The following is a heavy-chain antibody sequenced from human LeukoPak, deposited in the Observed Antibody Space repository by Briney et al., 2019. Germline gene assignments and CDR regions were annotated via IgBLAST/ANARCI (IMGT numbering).Heavy chain of an antibody. CDR2: ISGCGTT. CDR3: AKSSAYYTNWFDP. V-gene: IGHV3-23*01. Sequence: PGGSLRLSCAASGFTFSNYAMNWVRQAPGKGLERVSSISGCGTTYYADSVKGRFTISRDNSKNALYLQMNSLRAEDTAVYYCAKSSAYYTNWFDPWGQGTLVTVSS. J-gene: IGHJ5*02. CDR1: GFTFSNYA. D-gene: IGHD3-22*01.